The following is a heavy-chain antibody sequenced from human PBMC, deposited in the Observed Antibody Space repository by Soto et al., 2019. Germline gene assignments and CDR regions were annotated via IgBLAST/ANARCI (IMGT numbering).Heavy chain of an antibody. V-gene: IGHV4-34*01. CDR1: GGSFSGYY. D-gene: IGHD4-17*01. CDR2: INHSGST. J-gene: IGHJ6*02. CDR3: ARDPTVARWVRYGMDV. Sequence: QVQLQQWGAGLLKPSETLSLTCAVYGGSFSGYYWSWIRQPPGKGLEWIGEINHSGSTNYNPSLKRRLTISVDTSKNQFSLKLSSVTAAGTAVYYCARDPTVARWVRYGMDVWGQGTTVTVSS.